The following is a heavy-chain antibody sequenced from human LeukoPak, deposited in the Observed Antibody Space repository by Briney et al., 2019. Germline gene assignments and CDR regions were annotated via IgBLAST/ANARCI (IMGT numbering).Heavy chain of an antibody. V-gene: IGHV4-59*01. J-gene: IGHJ3*02. CDR1: GGSISPYY. CDR3: ARGVGPGSYPDAFDI. CDR2: IYYSGST. Sequence: PSETLSLTCTVSGGSISPYYWNWIRQSPGKGLEWIGYIYYSGSTNYNPSLQSRVTISLDTSKNHFSLKLSSVTAADTAAYYCARGVGPGSYPDAFDIWGQGTMVTVSS. D-gene: IGHD3-10*01.